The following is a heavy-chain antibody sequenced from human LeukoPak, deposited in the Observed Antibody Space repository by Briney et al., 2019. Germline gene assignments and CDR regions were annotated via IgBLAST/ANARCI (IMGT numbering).Heavy chain of an antibody. CDR2: IHYTGAT. Sequence: SETLSLTCAVYGGSITGYYWSWIRQTPGRGLEWVGEIHYTGATSYNPSLKSRATISTDTSKNQFSLRLSSATAADTAVYYCARGNILTGYCFDFWGQGALVTVSS. CDR3: ARGNILTGYCFDF. V-gene: IGHV4-34*01. D-gene: IGHD3-9*01. CDR1: GGSITGYY. J-gene: IGHJ4*02.